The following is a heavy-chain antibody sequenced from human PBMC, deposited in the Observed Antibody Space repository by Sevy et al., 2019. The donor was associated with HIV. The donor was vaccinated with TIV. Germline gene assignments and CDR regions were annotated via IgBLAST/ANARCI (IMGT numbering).Heavy chain of an antibody. CDR1: GYSFSNSW. Sequence: GESLKISCKASGYSFSNSWIGWVRQMPGKGLEWMGIIYPGDSNTRYSPSFQGQVTISADKSISTAFLQWRSLKASDTAKYYCARRRDYDRLTHYYMPGYFDYWGQGTLVTVSS. V-gene: IGHV5-51*01. D-gene: IGHD3-9*01. CDR3: ARRRDYDRLTHYYMPGYFDY. CDR2: IYPGDSNT. J-gene: IGHJ4*02.